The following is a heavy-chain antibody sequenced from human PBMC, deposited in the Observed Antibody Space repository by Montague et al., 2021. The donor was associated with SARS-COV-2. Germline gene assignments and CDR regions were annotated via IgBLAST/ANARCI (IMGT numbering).Heavy chain of an antibody. J-gene: IGHJ3*02. D-gene: IGHD6-25*01. CDR2: ISGSGGST. Sequence: SLRLSCAASGFTFSSYAMSWVRQAPGKGLEWVSAISGSGGSTYYADSVKGRFTISIDNSKNTLYLQMNSLRAEDTAVYYCAKDRRPVRDKISSGDAFDIWGQGTMVTVSS. CDR3: AKDRRPVRDKISSGDAFDI. CDR1: GFTFSSYA. V-gene: IGHV3-23*01.